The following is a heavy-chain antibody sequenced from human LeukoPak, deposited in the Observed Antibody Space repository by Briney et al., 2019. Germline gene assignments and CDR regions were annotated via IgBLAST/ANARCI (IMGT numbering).Heavy chain of an antibody. D-gene: IGHD2-15*01. CDR2: INHSGST. CDR1: GGSFSGYY. Sequence: SETLSLTCAVYGGSFSGYYRSWIRQPPGKGLEWIGEINHSGSTNYNPSLKSRLTISVDTSKNQFSLKLSSVTAADTAVYYCATRRVVVVAATPSYYGMDVWGQGTTVTVSS. V-gene: IGHV4-34*01. J-gene: IGHJ6*02. CDR3: ATRRVVVVAATPSYYGMDV.